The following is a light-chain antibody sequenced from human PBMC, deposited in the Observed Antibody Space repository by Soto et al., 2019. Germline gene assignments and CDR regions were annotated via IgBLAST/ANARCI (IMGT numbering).Light chain of an antibody. CDR3: QQYYTLPYS. CDR1: QSVFHTSYNRNY. V-gene: IGKV4-1*01. CDR2: WAS. J-gene: IGKJ2*03. Sequence: DIVMTQYPDSLAVSLGERATINCKSSQSVFHTSYNRNYLAWYLQKPGQPPKVLMYWASTRESGVPDRFSGSGSGTDFTLTITCLQPEDVAVYYCQQYYTLPYSFGQGTKLEIK.